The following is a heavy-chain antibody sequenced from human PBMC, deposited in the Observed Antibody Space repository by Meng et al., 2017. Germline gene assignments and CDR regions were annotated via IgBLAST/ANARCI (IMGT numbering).Heavy chain of an antibody. Sequence: GGSLRLSCAASGCTFSSYSMNWVRQAPGKGLEWVSSISSSSSYIYYADSVKGRFTISRDNAKNSLYLQMNSLRAEDTAVYYCARERESYYDSSGYYYDYYYGMDVWGQGTTVTVSS. D-gene: IGHD3-22*01. V-gene: IGHV3-21*01. J-gene: IGHJ6*02. CDR2: ISSSSSYI. CDR1: GCTFSSYS. CDR3: ARERESYYDSSGYYYDYYYGMDV.